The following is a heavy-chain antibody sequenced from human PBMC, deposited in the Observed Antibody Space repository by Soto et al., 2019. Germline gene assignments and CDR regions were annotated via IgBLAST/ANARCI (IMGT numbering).Heavy chain of an antibody. CDR3: IHSRCGGDCLRSYSSHYYYGLDV. V-gene: IGHV2-5*02. D-gene: IGHD2-21*02. CDR1: GFSLNTGGLG. CDR2: ISWDDDK. J-gene: IGHJ6*02. Sequence: QITLKESGPTLVKPTQTLTLTCSVSGFSLNTGGLGVGWIRQPPGKALEWLALISWDDDKRYSASLRNRLSISKDTSNNLVVFTMTNMDPVDTATYYCIHSRCGGDCLRSYSSHYYYGLDVWGQGTTVTVSS.